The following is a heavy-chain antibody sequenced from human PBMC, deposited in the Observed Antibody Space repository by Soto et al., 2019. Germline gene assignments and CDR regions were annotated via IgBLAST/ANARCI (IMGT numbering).Heavy chain of an antibody. CDR1: GFSFSTYG. D-gene: IGHD3-22*01. CDR3: AKDPSSGYTRGDFDF. V-gene: IGHV3-30*18. Sequence: QVHLEESGGGVVQPGRSLRLSCAASGFSFSTYGMHWVRQAPGKGLEWVAVISHDGGNEYYADSVKGRFTISRDSSTNPVYLQMNNVRAEDTAVYYCAKDPSSGYTRGDFDFWGLGTLVTVSS. CDR2: ISHDGGNE. J-gene: IGHJ2*01.